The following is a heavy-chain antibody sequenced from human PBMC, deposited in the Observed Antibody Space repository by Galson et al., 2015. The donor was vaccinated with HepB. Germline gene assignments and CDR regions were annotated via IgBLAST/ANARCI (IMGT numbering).Heavy chain of an antibody. J-gene: IGHJ6*02. CDR3: ARVVEGGYYYGMDV. CDR2: IYYSGST. V-gene: IGHV4-59*01. Sequence: ETLSLTCTVSGGSISSYYWSWIRQPPGKGLEWIGYIYYSGSTNYNPSLKSRVTISVETSKNQFSLKLSSVTAADTAVYYCARVVEGGYYYGMDVWGQGTTVTVSS. D-gene: IGHD3-16*01. CDR1: GGSISSYY.